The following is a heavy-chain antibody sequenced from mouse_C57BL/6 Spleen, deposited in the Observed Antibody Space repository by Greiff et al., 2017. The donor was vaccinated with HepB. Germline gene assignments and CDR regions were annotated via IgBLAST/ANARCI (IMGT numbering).Heavy chain of an antibody. CDR1: GYTFTSYW. D-gene: IGHD1-1*01. CDR3: ARPAFITTVVAPYYYAMDY. V-gene: IGHV1-53*01. Sequence: VQLQQSGTELVKPGASVKLSCKASGYTFTSYWMHWVKQRPGQGLEWIGNINPSNGGTNYNEKFKSKATLTVDKSSSTAYMQLSSLTSEDSAVYYCARPAFITTVVAPYYYAMDYWGQGTSVTVSS. J-gene: IGHJ4*01. CDR2: INPSNGGT.